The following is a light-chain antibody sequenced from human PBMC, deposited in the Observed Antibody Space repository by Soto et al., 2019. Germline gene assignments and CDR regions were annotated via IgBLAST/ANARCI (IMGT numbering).Light chain of an antibody. CDR3: QQYNSGWT. CDR2: EAS. CDR1: QSISSW. Sequence: DTQMTQCPSTLSASLGDRLTINCRASQSISSWLAWYKQKPGKAPSLLIYEASSLENGVPSRFSGSGSGTEFSLTISSLQPDDSATYYCQQYNSGWTFGQGTKVDI. V-gene: IGKV1-5*03. J-gene: IGKJ1*01.